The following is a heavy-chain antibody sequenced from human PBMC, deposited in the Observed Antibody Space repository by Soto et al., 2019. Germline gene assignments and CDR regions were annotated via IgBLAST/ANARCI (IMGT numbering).Heavy chain of an antibody. J-gene: IGHJ4*02. D-gene: IGHD6-19*01. V-gene: IGHV1-18*01. CDR1: GYTFISYG. CDR3: ARDPVAGTYFDY. Sequence: QVQLVQSGAEVKKPGASVKVSCKASGYTFISYGISWVRQAPGQGLEWMGWINAFNGNTNYAQQLQGRVTMTRDTSTSTAYMELRSLRSDDTAVYYCARDPVAGTYFDYWVQGTLVTVSS. CDR2: INAFNGNT.